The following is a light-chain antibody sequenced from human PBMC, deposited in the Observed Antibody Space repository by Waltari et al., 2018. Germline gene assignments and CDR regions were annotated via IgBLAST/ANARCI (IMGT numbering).Light chain of an antibody. CDR3: QQHDNPPFT. CDR1: HDISDY. V-gene: IGKV1-33*01. CDR2: DAS. J-gene: IGKJ2*01. Sequence: DIQITQSPSSLSASVGDTVTITCQANHDISDYLNWYQQKPGKAPNLLISDASHLEAGVTSRFSGSGYGTDFTFTISSLQPEDFATYYCQQHDNPPFTFGQGTKLEIK.